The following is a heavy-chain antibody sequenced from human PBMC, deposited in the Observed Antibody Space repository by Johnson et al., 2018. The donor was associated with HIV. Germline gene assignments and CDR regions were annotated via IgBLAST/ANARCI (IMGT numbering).Heavy chain of an antibody. D-gene: IGHD3-22*01. V-gene: IGHV3-30*04. CDR2: ISYDGSNK. CDR1: GFTFSSYA. CDR3: AKDRFTMPVGDAFDI. Sequence: QVQLVESGGGVVQPGRSLRLSCAASGFTFSSYAMHWVRQAPGKGLAWVAVISYDGSNKYYADSVKGRFTISRDNSKNTLYLQMNSLRAEDTAVYYCAKDRFTMPVGDAFDIWGQGTMVTVSS. J-gene: IGHJ3*02.